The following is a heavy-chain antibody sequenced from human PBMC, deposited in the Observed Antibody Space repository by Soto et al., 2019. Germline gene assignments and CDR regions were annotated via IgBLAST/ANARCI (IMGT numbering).Heavy chain of an antibody. CDR3: ARSAGGSYPQYDY. V-gene: IGHV3-30*04. D-gene: IGHD1-26*01. Sequence: GSLRLSFAAAGFPFSSYPMHWVRQAPGRGLEWVAVISYDGRDKYYPDSVKGRFTISRDNAKNTLYLQMNSLRAEDTGVYYCARSAGGSYPQYDYWGQGPLVTVSS. CDR1: GFPFSSYP. J-gene: IGHJ4*02. CDR2: ISYDGRDK.